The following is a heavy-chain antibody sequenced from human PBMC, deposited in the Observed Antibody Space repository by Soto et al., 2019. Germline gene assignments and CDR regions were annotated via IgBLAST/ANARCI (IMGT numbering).Heavy chain of an antibody. D-gene: IGHD6-13*01. CDR3: ARGSIAAGGNYGMDV. CDR1: GGTFSSYA. CDR2: IIPIFGTA. J-gene: IGHJ6*02. Sequence: SVKVSCKASGGTFSSYAISWVRQAPGQGLEWMGGIIPIFGTANYAQKFQGRVTITRDTSASTAYMGLSSLRFEDTAVYYCARGSIAAGGNYGMDVWGQGTTVTVSS. V-gene: IGHV1-69*05.